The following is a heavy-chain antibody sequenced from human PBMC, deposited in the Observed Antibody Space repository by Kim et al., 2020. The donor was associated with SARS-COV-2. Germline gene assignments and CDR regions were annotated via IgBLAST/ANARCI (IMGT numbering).Heavy chain of an antibody. J-gene: IGHJ4*02. CDR2: ISGSGGST. CDR1: GFTFSSYA. CDR3: AKHCSGGSCLWGFDY. V-gene: IGHV3-23*01. D-gene: IGHD2-15*01. Sequence: GGSLRLSCAASGFTFSSYAMSWVRQAPGKGLEWVSAISGSGGSTYYADSVKGRFTISRDNSKNTLYLQMNSLRAEDTAVYYCAKHCSGGSCLWGFDYWGQGTLVTVSS.